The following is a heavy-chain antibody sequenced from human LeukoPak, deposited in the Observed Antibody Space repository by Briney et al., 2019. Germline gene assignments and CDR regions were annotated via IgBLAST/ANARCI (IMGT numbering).Heavy chain of an antibody. CDR2: ISAYNGNT. CDR3: ATLFTYYYDSSGYSY. Sequence: ASVKVSCKASGYTFSSYDISWVRQAPGQGLEWMGWISAYNGNTNYAQKLQGRVTMTTDTSTSTAYLELRSLRSDDTAVYYCATLFTYYYDSSGYSYWGQGTLVTVSS. D-gene: IGHD3-22*01. CDR1: GYTFSSYD. J-gene: IGHJ4*02. V-gene: IGHV1-18*01.